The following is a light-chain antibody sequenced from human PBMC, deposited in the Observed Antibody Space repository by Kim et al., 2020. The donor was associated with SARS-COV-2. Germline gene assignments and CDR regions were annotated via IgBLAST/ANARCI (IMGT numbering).Light chain of an antibody. J-gene: IGLJ3*02. Sequence: QSALTQPRSVSGSPGQSVTISCTGTRSDVGGYNYVSWYQQHPGKAPKLMIYDVSKRPSGVPDRFSASKSGNTASLTISGLLTEDEADYYCCSYAGSSTWVFGGGTQLTVL. CDR3: CSYAGSSTWV. CDR2: DVS. V-gene: IGLV2-11*01. CDR1: RSDVGGYNY.